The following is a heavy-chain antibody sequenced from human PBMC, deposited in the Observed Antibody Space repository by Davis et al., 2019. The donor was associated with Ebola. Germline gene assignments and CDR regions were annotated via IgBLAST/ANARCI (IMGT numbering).Heavy chain of an antibody. CDR2: INAGNGNT. V-gene: IGHV1-3*01. Sequence: AASVKVSCKASGYTFTSYAMHWVRQAPGQRLEWMGWINAGNGNTKYSQKFQGRVTITRDTSASTAYMELSSLRSEDTAVYYCARDTGTVTTFYGMDVWGQGTTVTVSS. J-gene: IGHJ6*02. D-gene: IGHD4-17*01. CDR1: GYTFTSYA. CDR3: ARDTGTVTTFYGMDV.